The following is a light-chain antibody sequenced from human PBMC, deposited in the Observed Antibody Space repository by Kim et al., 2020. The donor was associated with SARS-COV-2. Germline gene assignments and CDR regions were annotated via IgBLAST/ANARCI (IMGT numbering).Light chain of an antibody. J-gene: IGKJ2*03. Sequence: SAAVGDRVTNSCRASQGVSINLNWYQGKPRKAPGLLISAASNLQSGVPSRFSGSGSGTGFTLTISSLQPEDFGSYYCQQTFSTQYSFGQGTKLEI. CDR1: QGVSIN. V-gene: IGKV1-39*01. CDR3: QQTFSTQYS. CDR2: AAS.